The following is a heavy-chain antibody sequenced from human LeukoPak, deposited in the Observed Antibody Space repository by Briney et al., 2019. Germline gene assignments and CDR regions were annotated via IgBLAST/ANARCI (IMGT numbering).Heavy chain of an antibody. J-gene: IGHJ3*02. Sequence: PGGSLRLSCAGSGFTFSDYSMNWVRQAPGKGLEWVSYVSRSSSIIYYADSVKGRFTISRDNAKNSLYLQMNSLRDEDTAVYYCARDPRAFDIWDQGTMVTVSS. CDR1: GFTFSDYS. CDR2: VSRSSSII. CDR3: ARDPRAFDI. V-gene: IGHV3-48*02.